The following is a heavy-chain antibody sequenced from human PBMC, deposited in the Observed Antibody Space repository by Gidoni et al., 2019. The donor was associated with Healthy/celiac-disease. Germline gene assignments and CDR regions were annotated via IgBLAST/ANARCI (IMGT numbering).Heavy chain of an antibody. Sequence: QVQLQESGPGLVKPSETLSLTCTVSGGSISSYYWSWIRQPPGKGLEWIGYIYYSGSTNYNPSLKSRVTISVDTSKNQFSLKLSSVTAADTAVYYCARGGGMGRGVMERFDYWGQGTLVTVSS. D-gene: IGHD3-10*01. V-gene: IGHV4-59*01. CDR2: IYYSGST. J-gene: IGHJ4*02. CDR1: GGSISSYY. CDR3: ARGGGMGRGVMERFDY.